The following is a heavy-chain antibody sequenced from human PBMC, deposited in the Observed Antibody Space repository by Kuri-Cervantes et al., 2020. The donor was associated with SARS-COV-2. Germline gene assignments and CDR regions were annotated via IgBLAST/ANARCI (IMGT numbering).Heavy chain of an antibody. J-gene: IGHJ6*03. CDR3: AGVMCSGGSCYSYYYYYMDV. D-gene: IGHD2-15*01. V-gene: IGHV1-18*01. CDR1: GYTFTSYG. Sequence: ASVKVSCKASGYTFTSYGFSWVRQAPGQGLECMGWISAYNGNTNYAQKFQGRVTMTTDTSTSTAYMELSSLRSEDTAVYYCAGVMCSGGSCYSYYYYYMDVWGKGTTVTVSS. CDR2: ISAYNGNT.